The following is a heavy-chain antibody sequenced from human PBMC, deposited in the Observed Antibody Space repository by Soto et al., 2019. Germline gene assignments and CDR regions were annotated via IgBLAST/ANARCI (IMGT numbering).Heavy chain of an antibody. Sequence: GGSLRLSCAASGFTFSNAWMSWVRQAPGKGLEWVGRIKSKTDGGTTDYAAPVKGRFTISRDDSKNTLYLQMNSLKTEDTAVYYCTTVVGYCSGGSCYAPNLYYYYYYMDVWGKGTTVTVSS. J-gene: IGHJ6*03. CDR2: IKSKTDGGTT. D-gene: IGHD2-15*01. V-gene: IGHV3-15*01. CDR3: TTVVGYCSGGSCYAPNLYYYYYYMDV. CDR1: GFTFSNAW.